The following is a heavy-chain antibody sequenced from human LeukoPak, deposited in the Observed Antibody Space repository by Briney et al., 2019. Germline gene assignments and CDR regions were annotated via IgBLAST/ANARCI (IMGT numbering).Heavy chain of an antibody. CDR3: ARVGVRDGDYDPGPRDDDAFDI. D-gene: IGHD4-17*01. CDR2: IYTTGST. CDR1: GGSISSGDYY. J-gene: IGHJ3*02. V-gene: IGHV4-61*02. Sequence: NSSQTLSLTCTVSGGSISSGDYYWRWIRQPAGKGLEWTGGIYTTGSTNYNPSLKSRVTRSVDTSKNQFSLKLSSVTAADTAVYYCARVGVRDGDYDPGPRDDDAFDIWGQGTMVTVSS.